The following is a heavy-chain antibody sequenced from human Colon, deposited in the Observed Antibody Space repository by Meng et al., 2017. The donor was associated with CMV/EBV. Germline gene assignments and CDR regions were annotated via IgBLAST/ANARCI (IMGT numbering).Heavy chain of an antibody. V-gene: IGHV4-34*01. J-gene: IGHJ4*02. Sequence: CAVYGGSLSSYYWSWIRQPPGKGLEWIGEIHHSGSTNYNPSLKSRVTISVDTSKNQFSLKLTSVTAADTAVYYCARGGGLAVTSFDYWGQGTLVTVSS. D-gene: IGHD4-23*01. CDR3: ARGGGLAVTSFDY. CDR2: IHHSGST. CDR1: GGSLSSYY.